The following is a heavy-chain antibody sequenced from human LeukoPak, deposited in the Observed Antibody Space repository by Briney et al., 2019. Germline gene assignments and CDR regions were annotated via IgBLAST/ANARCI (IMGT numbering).Heavy chain of an antibody. V-gene: IGHV1-18*01. CDR2: ISTYNGNT. D-gene: IGHD3-22*01. Sequence: ASVKVSCKASGYSFSRYGISWVRQAPGQGLEWMGWISTYNGNTNYAQKFQGRVTMTTDTSTNTAYMELRSLRSDDTAVYYCARDSDYYDSSGSGWFDPWGQGTLVTVSS. J-gene: IGHJ5*02. CDR1: GYSFSRYG. CDR3: ARDSDYYDSSGSGWFDP.